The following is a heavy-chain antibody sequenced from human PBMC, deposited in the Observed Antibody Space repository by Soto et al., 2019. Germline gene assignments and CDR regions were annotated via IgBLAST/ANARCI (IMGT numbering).Heavy chain of an antibody. CDR3: ARDGCGGSCYSDP. D-gene: IGHD2-15*01. V-gene: IGHV1-3*01. CDR2: INAGNGNT. Sequence: ASVKLSCKASGYTFTIYAMHWVRQAPGQRLEWMGFINAGNGNTKYSQKFQGRVTITRDTSASTAYMELSSLRSEDTAVYYCARDGCGGSCYSDPWGQGTLVTVSS. CDR1: GYTFTIYA. J-gene: IGHJ5*02.